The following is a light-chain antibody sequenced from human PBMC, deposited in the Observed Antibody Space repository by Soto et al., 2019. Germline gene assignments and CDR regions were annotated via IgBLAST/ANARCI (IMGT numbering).Light chain of an antibody. CDR1: QSLLHSTGSNY. V-gene: IGKV2-28*01. Sequence: IVMTQFPLSLPVTPGEPASISCRSSQSLLHSTGSNYLDWYLQKPGQSPQLLISLGSDRASGVPDRLSGSGSGTVFTLKISKVEAEDVGVYYCMQALQMPPTFGQGTRLEMK. CDR2: LGS. J-gene: IGKJ5*01. CDR3: MQALQMPPT.